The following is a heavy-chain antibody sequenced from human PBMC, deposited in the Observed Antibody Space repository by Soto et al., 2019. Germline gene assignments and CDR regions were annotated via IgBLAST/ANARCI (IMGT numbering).Heavy chain of an antibody. CDR1: GFTFSSYE. D-gene: IGHD3-22*01. V-gene: IGHV3-48*03. CDR3: ASLYDSSGYHPHDY. J-gene: IGHJ4*02. Sequence: PGGSLSLSCAASGFTFSSYEMNWVRKAQGKGMEWVSYISSSGSTIYYADSVKGRFTISRDNAKNSLYLQMNSLRAEDTVVYYCASLYDSSGYHPHDYWGQGTLVTVSS. CDR2: ISSSGSTI.